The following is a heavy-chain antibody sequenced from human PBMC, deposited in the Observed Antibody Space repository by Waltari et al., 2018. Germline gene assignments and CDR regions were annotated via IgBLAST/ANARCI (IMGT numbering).Heavy chain of an antibody. CDR3: ARGPTSGRFSNGAFDI. Sequence: VQLVQSGAEVKKPGASVKVSCKASGYTFTSYAMHWVRHAPGQRLEWMGWINAGNGNTKYSQEFQGRVTITRDTSASTAYMELSSLRSEDMAVYYCARGPTSGRFSNGAFDIWGQGTMVTVSS. J-gene: IGHJ3*02. D-gene: IGHD1-26*01. V-gene: IGHV1-3*03. CDR1: GYTFTSYA. CDR2: INAGNGNT.